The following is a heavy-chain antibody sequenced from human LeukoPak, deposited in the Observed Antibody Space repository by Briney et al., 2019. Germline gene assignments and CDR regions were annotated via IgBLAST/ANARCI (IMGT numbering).Heavy chain of an antibody. Sequence: GDSLRLSCAASGFTFSSYSMNWVRQAPGKGLEWVSSISSSSSYIYYADSVKGRFTISRDNAKNSLYLQMNSLRAEDTAVYYCARDKTHDYGDYPYYFDYWGQGTLVTVSS. CDR1: GFTFSSYS. CDR2: ISSSSSYI. J-gene: IGHJ4*02. D-gene: IGHD4-17*01. CDR3: ARDKTHDYGDYPYYFDY. V-gene: IGHV3-21*01.